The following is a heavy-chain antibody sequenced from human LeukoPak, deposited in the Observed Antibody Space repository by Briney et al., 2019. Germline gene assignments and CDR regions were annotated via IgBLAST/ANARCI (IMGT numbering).Heavy chain of an antibody. V-gene: IGHV3-21*01. J-gene: IGHJ1*01. Sequence: GALRLSCAASGFPFSSYSMHWVRQAPGKGLEWVSSISSSSSYIYYADSVKGRFTISRDNAKNSLYLQMNSLRAEDTAVYYCARDRLTGLEKYFQHWGQGTLVTVSS. CDR2: ISSSSSYI. D-gene: IGHD3-22*01. CDR1: GFPFSSYS. CDR3: ARDRLTGLEKYFQH.